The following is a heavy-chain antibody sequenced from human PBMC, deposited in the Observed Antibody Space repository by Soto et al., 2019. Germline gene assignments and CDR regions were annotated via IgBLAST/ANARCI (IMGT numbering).Heavy chain of an antibody. CDR3: ARGGTIFGVVTYYFDY. D-gene: IGHD3-3*01. V-gene: IGHV1-46*01. CDR1: GYTFTSYY. J-gene: IGHJ4*02. Sequence: QVQLVQSGAEVKKPGASVKVSCKASGYTFTSYYMHWVRQAPGQGLEWMGIIKPSGGSTSYAQKFQGRVTMNRDTSTSTVYMELSSLRSEDTAVYYCARGGTIFGVVTYYFDYWGQGTLVTVSS. CDR2: IKPSGGST.